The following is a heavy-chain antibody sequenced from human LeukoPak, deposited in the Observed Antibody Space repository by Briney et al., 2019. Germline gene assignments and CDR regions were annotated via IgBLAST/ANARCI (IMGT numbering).Heavy chain of an antibody. CDR2: IYYSGST. V-gene: IGHV4-39*01. CDR3: ARQREMDYYFDY. CDR1: GGSISSSSYY. J-gene: IGHJ4*02. D-gene: IGHD2-2*03. Sequence: SETLSLTCPVSGGSISSSSYYWGWIRQPPGKGLEGIGSIYYSGSTYYNPSLKSRVTISVDTSKNQFSLKLSSVTAADTAVYYCARQREMDYYFDYWGQGTLVTVSS.